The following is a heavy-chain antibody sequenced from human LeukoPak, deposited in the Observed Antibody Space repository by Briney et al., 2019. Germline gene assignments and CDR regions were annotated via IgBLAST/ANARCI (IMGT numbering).Heavy chain of an antibody. J-gene: IGHJ4*02. CDR1: GFTFSSYA. V-gene: IGHV3-23*01. D-gene: IGHD6-13*01. CDR3: ARDRPTYSSSWSQMFDY. CDR2: ISGSGGST. Sequence: GGSLRLSCAASGFTFSSYAMSWVRQAPGKGLEWVSAISGSGGSTYYADSVKGRFTISRDNAKNSLYLQMNSLRAEDTAVYYCARDRPTYSSSWSQMFDYWGQGTLVTVSS.